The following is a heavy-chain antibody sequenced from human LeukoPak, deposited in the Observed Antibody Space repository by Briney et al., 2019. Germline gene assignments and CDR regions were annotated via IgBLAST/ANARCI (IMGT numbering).Heavy chain of an antibody. Sequence: PSETPSLTCAVSGGSISSYYWSWIRHPPRKRLEWIGDIYYPGSTNYNHSLEGRVTISVDTSKNQFSLKLSSVTAADTVVYYCARDWGSSITMVRGKSPVYYYYGMDVWGQGTTVTVSS. J-gene: IGHJ6*02. CDR3: ARDWGSSITMVRGKSPVYYYYGMDV. D-gene: IGHD3-10*01. V-gene: IGHV4-59*01. CDR2: IYYPGST. CDR1: GGSISSYY.